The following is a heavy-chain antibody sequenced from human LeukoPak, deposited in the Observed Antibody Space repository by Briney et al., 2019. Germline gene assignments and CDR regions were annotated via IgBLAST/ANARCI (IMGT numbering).Heavy chain of an antibody. CDR3: ARDLPGGYSGYLFDY. J-gene: IGHJ4*02. CDR1: GFTFSSYS. V-gene: IGHV3-21*01. D-gene: IGHD5-12*01. CDR2: ISSSSSYI. Sequence: GGSLRLSCAASGFTFSSYSMNWVRQAPGKGLEWVSSISSSSSYIYYADSVKGRFTISRDNAKNSLYLQMNSLRAEDTAVYYCARDLPGGYSGYLFDYWGQGTLVTVSS.